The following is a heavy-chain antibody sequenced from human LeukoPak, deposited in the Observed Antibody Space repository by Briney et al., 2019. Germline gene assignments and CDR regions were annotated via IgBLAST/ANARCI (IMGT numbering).Heavy chain of an antibody. CDR3: ARDYYHSSSEAYYYYMDV. J-gene: IGHJ6*03. D-gene: IGHD3-22*01. V-gene: IGHV3-53*01. Sequence: VGSLRLSCAASGFTVSSNYMSCVRQAPGKGLVWVSVIYGGGSTYYADSVKGRFTISRDNSKNTLYLQMNSLRAEDTAVYYCARDYYHSSSEAYYYYMDVWGKGTTVTVSS. CDR1: GFTVSSNY. CDR2: IYGGGST.